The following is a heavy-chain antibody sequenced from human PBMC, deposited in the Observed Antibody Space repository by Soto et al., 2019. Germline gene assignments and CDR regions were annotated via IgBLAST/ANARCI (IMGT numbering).Heavy chain of an antibody. J-gene: IGHJ2*01. Sequence: DVQLLESGGGLVQPGGSLRLSCAASGFTFRSYAMSWVRQAPRNGLEWVSGISGSGISTHYADSVKGRFTVSRDNSKNTLYLQMNSLRAEDSSVYNCAKEPVGPDWYFDLWGRGTLVTVSS. CDR2: ISGSGIST. CDR3: AKEPVGPDWYFDL. V-gene: IGHV3-23*01. CDR1: GFTFRSYA.